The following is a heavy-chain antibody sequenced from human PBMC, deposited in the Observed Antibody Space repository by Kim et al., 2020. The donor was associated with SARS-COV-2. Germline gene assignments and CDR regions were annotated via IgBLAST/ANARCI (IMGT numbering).Heavy chain of an antibody. Sequence: YADSVKGRFTISRDNSKNTLYLQMNSLRAEDTAVYYCANTDPYRNWFDPWGQGTLVTVSS. V-gene: IGHV3-23*01. D-gene: IGHD2-2*02. CDR3: ANTDPYRNWFDP. J-gene: IGHJ5*02.